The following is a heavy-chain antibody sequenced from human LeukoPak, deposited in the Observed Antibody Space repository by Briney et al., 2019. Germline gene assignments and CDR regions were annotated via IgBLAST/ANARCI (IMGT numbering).Heavy chain of an antibody. Sequence: GGSLRLSCAASGFTFNNYWMSWVRQAPGKGLEWVAFIRHDGNHKKYADSVKGRFTISRDNSKNTLYLEMNSLRAEDTAVYYCAKVQIWFGDYYYFDYWGQGTLVTVSS. V-gene: IGHV3-30*02. CDR2: IRHDGNHK. CDR3: AKVQIWFGDYYYFDY. D-gene: IGHD3-10*01. J-gene: IGHJ4*02. CDR1: GFTFNNYW.